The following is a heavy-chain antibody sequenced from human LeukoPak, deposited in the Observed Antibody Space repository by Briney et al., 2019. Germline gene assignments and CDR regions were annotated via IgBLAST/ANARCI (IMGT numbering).Heavy chain of an antibody. CDR1: GGSISSFD. J-gene: IGHJ4*02. V-gene: IGHV4-59*08. D-gene: IGHD6-13*01. Sequence: SETLSLTCTVPGGSISSFDWSWIRQPPGKGLEWIGCVHYGGSTTYNPSLKSRVTISADTSKNQCSLKLSSVTAADTAFYYCARKAAGGTSPFDYWGQGTLVTVSS. CDR2: VHYGGST. CDR3: ARKAAGGTSPFDY.